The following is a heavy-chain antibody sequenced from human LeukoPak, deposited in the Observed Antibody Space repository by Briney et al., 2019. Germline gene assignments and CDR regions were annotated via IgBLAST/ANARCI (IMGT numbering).Heavy chain of an antibody. CDR3: AKKPDVRGVIFGHFDY. V-gene: IGHV3-30-3*02. J-gene: IGHJ4*02. CDR1: GFTFSSYA. Sequence: GGSLRLSCAASGFTFSSYAMHWVRQAPGKGLEWVAVISYDGSNKYYADSVKGRFTISRDNSKNTLYLQMNSLRAEDTAVYYCAKKPDVRGVIFGHFDYWGQGTLVTVSS. D-gene: IGHD3-10*01. CDR2: ISYDGSNK.